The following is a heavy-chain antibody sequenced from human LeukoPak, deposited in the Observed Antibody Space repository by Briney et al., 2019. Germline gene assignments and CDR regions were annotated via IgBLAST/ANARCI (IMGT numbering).Heavy chain of an antibody. D-gene: IGHD3-22*01. CDR1: GGSISSYY. CDR2: IYYSGST. CDR3: ARRDDYYDSSGYYPVFDY. J-gene: IGHJ4*02. Sequence: SETLSLTCTVSGGSISSYYWSWIRQPPGKGLEWIGYIYYSGSTNYNPSLKSRVTISVDTSKNQFSLKLSSVTAADTAVYYCARRDDYYDSSGYYPVFDYWGQGTPVTVSS. V-gene: IGHV4-59*08.